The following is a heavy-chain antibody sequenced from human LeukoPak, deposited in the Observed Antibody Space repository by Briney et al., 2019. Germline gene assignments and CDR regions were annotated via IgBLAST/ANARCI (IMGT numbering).Heavy chain of an antibody. CDR2: IHYRGNT. J-gene: IGHJ3*01. CDR3: ARHLSNYGSGTYTAFDV. CDR1: GGSTRNYC. D-gene: IGHD3-10*01. Sequence: PSETLSLTCTVSGGSTRNYCWSWVRRPPGMGLQWIGYIHYRGNTDYSPSLRSRVTISSDTSRISLKVTSVTAAGTAVYYCARHLSNYGSGTYTAFDVWGQGAMVIVSS. V-gene: IGHV4-59*08.